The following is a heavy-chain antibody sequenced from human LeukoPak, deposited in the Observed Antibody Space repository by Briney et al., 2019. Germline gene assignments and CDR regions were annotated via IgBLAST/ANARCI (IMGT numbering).Heavy chain of an antibody. D-gene: IGHD5-18*01. CDR1: GYSFTNYW. CDR2: IYPGDSDT. CDR3: ARHLRLWQNWFDP. J-gene: IGHJ5*02. Sequence: GESLKISCKGSGYSFTNYWIGWVRQLPGKGPEWMGIIYPGDSDTRYSPSFQGQVTISADKSISTAYLQWSSLKASDTAMYYCARHLRLWQNWFDPWGQGTLVTVAS. V-gene: IGHV5-51*01.